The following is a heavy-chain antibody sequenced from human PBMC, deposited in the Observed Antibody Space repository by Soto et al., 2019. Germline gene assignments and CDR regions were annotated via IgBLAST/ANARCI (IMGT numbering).Heavy chain of an antibody. J-gene: IGHJ4*02. CDR3: ARPAHSSSWLSFSY. V-gene: IGHV2-26*01. CDR1: GFSLSNARMG. CDR2: IFWNDET. Sequence: QVTLKESGPVLVKPTETLTLTGTVSGFSLSNARMGVSWIRQPPGKALEWLAHIFWNDETSYSPSLRSRLTISKDTSKSQVVLTMTNMDPVDTATYYCARPAHSSSWLSFSYWGQGTLVTVSS. D-gene: IGHD6-13*01.